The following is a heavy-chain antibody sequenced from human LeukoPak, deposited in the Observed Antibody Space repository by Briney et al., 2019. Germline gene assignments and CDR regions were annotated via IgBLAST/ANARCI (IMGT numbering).Heavy chain of an antibody. J-gene: IGHJ4*02. V-gene: IGHV1-2*06. CDR1: GYTFSGNY. CDR3: ARGTEEDYYDSSGYYDY. Sequence: ASVKVSFKASGYTFSGNYIHWVRQAPGQGLEWMGRINPNSGGTNYAQKFQGRVTMTRDTSISIAYMELSRLRSDDTAVYYCARGTEEDYYDSSGYYDYWGQGTLVTVSS. D-gene: IGHD3-22*01. CDR2: INPNSGGT.